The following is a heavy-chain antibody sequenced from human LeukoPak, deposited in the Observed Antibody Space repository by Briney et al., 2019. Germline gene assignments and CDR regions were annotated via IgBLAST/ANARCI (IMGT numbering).Heavy chain of an antibody. J-gene: IGHJ4*02. Sequence: PSETLSLTCTVSGGSVSSVSFFWGWIRQPPGKGLEWVGYIYYSGSTNYNPSLKSRVTISVDTSKTQFSLKLTSVAAADTAVYYCARVSDVLTGYPLDYWGQGTLVTVSS. CDR1: GGSVSSVSFF. V-gene: IGHV4-61*01. CDR3: ARVSDVLTGYPLDY. D-gene: IGHD3-9*01. CDR2: IYYSGST.